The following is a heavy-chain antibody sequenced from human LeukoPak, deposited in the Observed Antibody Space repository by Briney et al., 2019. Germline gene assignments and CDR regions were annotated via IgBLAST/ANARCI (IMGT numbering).Heavy chain of an antibody. CDR3: ARRFANSSAYSDFDY. D-gene: IGHD3-22*01. CDR2: INPNSGGT. CDR1: GYSFTGYN. V-gene: IGHV1-2*02. Sequence: ASVKVSCKASGYSFTGYNMHWVRQAPAQGLEWVGWINPNSGGTNYAQMFQGRVTMTRDTSIRTAYMELSSLRSDDTAVSFCARRFANSSAYSDFDYWGQGTLVTVSS. J-gene: IGHJ4*02.